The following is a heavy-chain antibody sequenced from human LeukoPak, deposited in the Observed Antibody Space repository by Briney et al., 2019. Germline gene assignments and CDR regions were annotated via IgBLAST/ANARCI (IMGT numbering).Heavy chain of an antibody. D-gene: IGHD5-12*01. CDR1: GYSFTSYW. CDR2: IYPGDSDT. J-gene: IGHJ4*02. Sequence: GESLKISCKGSGYSFTSYWIGWVRQMPGKGLEWIGIIYPGDSDTRYSPSFQGQVTISADKSISTAYLQWSSLKASDTDMYYCARIVDIVPYYFDYWGQGTLVTVSS. V-gene: IGHV5-51*01. CDR3: ARIVDIVPYYFDY.